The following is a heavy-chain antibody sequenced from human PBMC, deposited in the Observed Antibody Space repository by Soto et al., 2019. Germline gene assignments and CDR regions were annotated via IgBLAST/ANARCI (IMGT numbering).Heavy chain of an antibody. Sequence: PVGSLRLSCAASCLMFNNYAMSWVRQAPGKGLEWVSTVSVSGGTTYYADSLKGRFTISRDNSKKTVYLQMNRLRADDTAIYYCAKGLYYYDSSGYRLFDYWGQGTLVTVSS. CDR3: AKGLYYYDSSGYRLFDY. D-gene: IGHD3-22*01. V-gene: IGHV3-23*01. CDR1: CLMFNNYA. J-gene: IGHJ4*02. CDR2: VSVSGGTT.